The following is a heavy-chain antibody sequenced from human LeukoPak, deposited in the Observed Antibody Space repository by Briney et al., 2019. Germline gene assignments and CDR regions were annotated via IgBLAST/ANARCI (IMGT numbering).Heavy chain of an antibody. Sequence: PSETLSLTCAVYGGSFSGYYWSWIRQPPGKGLEWIGSIYYSGSTYYNPSLKSRVTISVDTSKNQFSLKLSSVTAADTAVYYCARGLERLRFLEWLLINWFDPWGQGTLVTVSS. CDR2: IYYSGST. CDR3: ARGLERLRFLEWLLINWFDP. J-gene: IGHJ5*02. D-gene: IGHD3-3*01. V-gene: IGHV4-34*01. CDR1: GGSFSGYY.